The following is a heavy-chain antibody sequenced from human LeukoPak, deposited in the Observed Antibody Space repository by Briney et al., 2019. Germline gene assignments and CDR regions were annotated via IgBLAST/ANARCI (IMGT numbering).Heavy chain of an antibody. V-gene: IGHV4-4*07. D-gene: IGHD2-21*01. Sequence: PSETLSLTCTVSGGSISSFYWSWIRQSAGRGLEWIGRIYSGGITNYSPSLKSRVTMSVDTSNNHFSLKLTSMTAADTAVYYCARNPCGGGTCHHYFDYWGQGTLVTVSS. CDR1: GGSISSFY. CDR3: ARNPCGGGTCHHYFDY. J-gene: IGHJ4*02. CDR2: IYSGGIT.